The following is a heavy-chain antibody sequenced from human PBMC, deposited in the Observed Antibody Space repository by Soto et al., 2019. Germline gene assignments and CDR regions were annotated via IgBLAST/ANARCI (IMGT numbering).Heavy chain of an antibody. CDR2: IIPIFGTA. J-gene: IGHJ6*02. V-gene: IGHV1-69*13. CDR3: ARWTSGSYSYYYYYGMDV. CDR1: GGTFSSYA. D-gene: IGHD1-26*01. Sequence: SVKFSCKASGGTFSSYAISWVRQAPGQGLEWMGGIIPIFGTANYAQKFQGRVTITADESTSTAYMELSSLRSEDTAVYYCARWTSGSYSYYYYYGMDVWGQGTTVTVSS.